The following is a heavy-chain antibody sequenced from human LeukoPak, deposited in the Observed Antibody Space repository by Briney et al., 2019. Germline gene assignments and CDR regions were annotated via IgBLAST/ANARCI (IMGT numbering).Heavy chain of an antibody. CDR1: GLTSSSYA. D-gene: IGHD1-26*01. CDR3: AKLVGGLPFDL. J-gene: IGHJ3*01. CDR2: ISGSGDTT. Sequence: GGSLRLSCVASGLTSSSYAMSWVRQAPGKGLEWVSTISGSGDTTYYADSVKGRFTISRDNSKNSLYLQMNSLRVEDTALYYCAKLVGGLPFDLWGQGTVVTVSS. V-gene: IGHV3-23*01.